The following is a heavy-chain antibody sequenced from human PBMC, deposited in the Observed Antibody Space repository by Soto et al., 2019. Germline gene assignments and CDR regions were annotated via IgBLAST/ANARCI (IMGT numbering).Heavy chain of an antibody. CDR2: IYHGGTT. J-gene: IGHJ4*01. D-gene: IGHD6-19*01. CDR3: ARVHVMVVAGSTFDY. V-gene: IGHV4-39*07. CDR1: GGSISSGGSY. Sequence: SETLSLTCTVSGGSISSGGSYWAWIRQPPGKGPEWIASIYHGGTTFYNPSLKSRITISVDTSNNQFSLKLTSVTAADTAVYYCARVHVMVVAGSTFDYWGHGTLVTVSS.